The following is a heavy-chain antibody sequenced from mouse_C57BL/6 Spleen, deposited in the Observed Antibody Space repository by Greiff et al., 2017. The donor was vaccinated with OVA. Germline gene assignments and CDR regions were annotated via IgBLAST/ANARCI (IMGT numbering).Heavy chain of an antibody. V-gene: IGHV5-17*01. CDR1: GFTFSDYG. J-gene: IGHJ2*01. CDR3: ARRTGFDY. CDR2: ISSGSSTI. Sequence: VQLKESGGGLVKPGGSLKLSCAASGFTFSDYGMHWVRQAPEKGLEWVAYISSGSSTIYYADTVKGRVTISRDNAKNTLFLQMTSLRSEDTAMYYCARRTGFDYWGQGTTLTVSS.